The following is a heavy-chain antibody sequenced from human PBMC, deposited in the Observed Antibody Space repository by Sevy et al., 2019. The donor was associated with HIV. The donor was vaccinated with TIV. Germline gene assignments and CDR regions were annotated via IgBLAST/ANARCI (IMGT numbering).Heavy chain of an antibody. CDR2: ISGYSGNI. Sequence: ASVKVSCKASGYSFSNYGITWVRQAPGQGLEWMGWISGYSGNIRYSQKVQGRLTMTSDTSTSTAYMELTSLKSDDTATYYCARGNPPGGFWGQGTLVTSPQ. CDR3: ARGNPPGGF. V-gene: IGHV1-18*01. J-gene: IGHJ4*02. CDR1: GYSFSNYG. D-gene: IGHD3-10*01.